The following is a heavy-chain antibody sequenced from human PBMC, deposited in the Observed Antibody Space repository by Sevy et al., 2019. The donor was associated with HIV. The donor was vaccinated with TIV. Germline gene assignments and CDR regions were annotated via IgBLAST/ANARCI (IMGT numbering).Heavy chain of an antibody. CDR2: IKQDGSEK. D-gene: IGHD3-3*01. J-gene: IGHJ4*02. Sequence: GGSLRLSCAASGFTFSSYWMSWVRQAPGKGLEWVANIKQDGSEKYYVDSVKGRFTISRDNAKNSLYLQMNSLGAEDTAVYYCARDRYYDFWSGFDYWGQGTLVTVSS. CDR1: GFTFSSYW. CDR3: ARDRYYDFWSGFDY. V-gene: IGHV3-7*03.